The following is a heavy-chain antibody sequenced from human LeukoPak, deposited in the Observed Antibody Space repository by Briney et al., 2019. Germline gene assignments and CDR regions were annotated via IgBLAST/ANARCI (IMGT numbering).Heavy chain of an antibody. D-gene: IGHD6-13*01. CDR2: IRSKAYGGTT. Sequence: GGSLRLSCTASGFTFGDYAMSWVRQAPGKGLEWVGFIRSKAYGGTTEYAASVKGRFTISRDDSKSIAYLQMNSLKTEDTAVYYCTTAPLAHSSSWYGAWVFSPTFQLAGWFDPWGQGTLVTVSS. V-gene: IGHV3-49*04. CDR3: TTAPLAHSSSWYGAWVFSPTFQLAGWFDP. CDR1: GFTFGDYA. J-gene: IGHJ5*02.